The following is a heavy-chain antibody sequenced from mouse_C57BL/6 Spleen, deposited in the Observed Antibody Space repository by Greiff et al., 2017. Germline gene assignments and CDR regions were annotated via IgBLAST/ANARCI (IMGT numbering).Heavy chain of an antibody. V-gene: IGHV1-18*01. J-gene: IGHJ4*01. Sequence: EVQLQQSGPELVKPGASVKIPCKASGYTFTDYNMDWVKQSHGKSLEWIGDINPNNGGTIYNQKFKGKATLTVDKSSSTAYMELRSLTSEDTAVYYCARFYYDYFDYYAMDYWGQGTSVTVSS. CDR1: GYTFTDYN. CDR3: ARFYYDYFDYYAMDY. CDR2: INPNNGGT. D-gene: IGHD2-4*01.